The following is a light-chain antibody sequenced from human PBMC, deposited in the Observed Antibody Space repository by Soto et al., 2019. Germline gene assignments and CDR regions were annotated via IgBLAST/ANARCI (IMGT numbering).Light chain of an antibody. J-gene: IGKJ1*01. CDR3: QQYKTYSRT. CDR2: DAS. CDR1: QSISRR. Sequence: DIWTASSPSTLSASLEDRGTIPCGASQSISRRLACYQQKPAKVPKLLIYDASSLESGVPSRFSGSGSGTEFTLTISSLQPDDFATYYCQQYKTYSRTFGQGTQVDIK. V-gene: IGKV1-5*01.